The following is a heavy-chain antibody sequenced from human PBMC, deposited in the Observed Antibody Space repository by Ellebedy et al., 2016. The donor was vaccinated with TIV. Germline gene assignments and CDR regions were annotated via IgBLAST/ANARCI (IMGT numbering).Heavy chain of an antibody. Sequence: ASVKVSXXASGGTFSSYAISWVRQAPGQGLEWMGWISAYNGNTNYAQKLQGRVTMTTDTSTSTAYMELRSLRSDDTAVYYCAEGSSGWFYWGQGTLVTVSS. D-gene: IGHD6-19*01. CDR2: ISAYNGNT. J-gene: IGHJ4*02. CDR1: GGTFSSYA. CDR3: AEGSSGWFY. V-gene: IGHV1-18*01.